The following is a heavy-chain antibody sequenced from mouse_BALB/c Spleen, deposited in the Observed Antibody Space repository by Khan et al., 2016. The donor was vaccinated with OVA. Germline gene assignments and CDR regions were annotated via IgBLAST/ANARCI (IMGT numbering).Heavy chain of an antibody. V-gene: IGHV1-20*01. CDR1: GYSFTGYF. CDR2: INPHIGET. J-gene: IGHJ2*01. D-gene: IGHD3-3*01. CDR3: TRICRCAFDY. Sequence: VQLQQSGPELVRPGASVKISCKASGYSFTGYFMNWVMQSHGKSLEWIGRINPHIGETFYNQRFKDKATLTVDASSSTAYLELRSLTSEDSAVYDCTRICRCAFDYWGQGTTLTVSS.